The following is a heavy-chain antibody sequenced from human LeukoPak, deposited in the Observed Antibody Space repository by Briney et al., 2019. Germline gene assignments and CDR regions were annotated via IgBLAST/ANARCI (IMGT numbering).Heavy chain of an antibody. J-gene: IGHJ3*02. CDR2: MSNSGST. D-gene: IGHD6-13*01. Sequence: SETLSLTCTVSGASISSSSSFFWAWIRQPPGKGLEWIGTMSNSGSTYYNPSLKSRVTISGDTSKNQFSLKLSSVTAADTAVYYCARGHSSIAAAFAFDIWGQGTMVTVSS. CDR1: GASISSSSSFF. V-gene: IGHV4-39*01. CDR3: ARGHSSIAAAFAFDI.